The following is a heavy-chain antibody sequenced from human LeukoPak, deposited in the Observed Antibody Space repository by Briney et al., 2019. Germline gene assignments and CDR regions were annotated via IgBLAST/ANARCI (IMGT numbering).Heavy chain of an antibody. CDR1: GFTSGHYA. V-gene: IGHV3-23*01. D-gene: IGHD1-26*01. CDR2: ISGSGDRT. Sequence: GGSLRLSCAASGFTSGHYAMTWVRQAPGKGLEWVASISGSGDRTYYADSVMGRFTVSRDNSKNTLSLQMDSLRAEDTAVYYCARGKRVGVGSPLDYSGQGTLVTVSS. J-gene: IGHJ4*02. CDR3: ARGKRVGVGSPLDY.